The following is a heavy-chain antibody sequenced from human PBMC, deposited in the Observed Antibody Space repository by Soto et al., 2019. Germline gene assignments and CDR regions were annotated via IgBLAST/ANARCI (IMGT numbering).Heavy chain of an antibody. D-gene: IGHD1-26*01. V-gene: IGHV1-8*02. Sequence: GASVEVCCEARGDSLASCARRWVRPATGQGLEWMGWMNPNSGNTGYAQKCQGRVTMTRNTTISTAYTKPSSLSSEDTAGYTWTKGNDGSYYKFSDFEYWGQGTLVTVSS. J-gene: IGHJ4*02. CDR2: MNPNSGNT. CDR1: GDSLASCA. CDR3: TKGNDGSYYKFSDFEY.